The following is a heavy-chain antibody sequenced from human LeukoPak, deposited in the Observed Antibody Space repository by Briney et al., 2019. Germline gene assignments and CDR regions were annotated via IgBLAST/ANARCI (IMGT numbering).Heavy chain of an antibody. J-gene: IGHJ3*02. V-gene: IGHV3-23*01. CDR1: GFTFSSYA. CDR2: ISGSGGNT. CDR3: AKSGGMVRGVIRAFDI. Sequence: GGSLRLSCAASGFTFSSYAMSWVRQAPGKGLEWVSAISGSGGNTYYAGSVKGRFTISRDNSKNTLYLQMNSLRAEDTAVYYCAKSGGMVRGVIRAFDIWGQGTMVTVSS. D-gene: IGHD3-10*01.